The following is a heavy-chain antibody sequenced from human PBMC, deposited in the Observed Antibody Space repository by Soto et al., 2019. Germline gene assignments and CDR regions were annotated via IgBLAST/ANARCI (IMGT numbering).Heavy chain of an antibody. D-gene: IGHD4-17*01. J-gene: IGHJ4*02. CDR1: GFTLSSYA. CDR3: AKATTVTTEYYFDY. Sequence: GGSLRLSCAASGFTLSSYAMSWVRQAPGKGLEWVSAISGSGGSTYYADSVKGRFTISRDNSKNTLYLQMNSLRAEDTAVYYCAKATTVTTEYYFDYWGQGTLVTVSS. V-gene: IGHV3-23*01. CDR2: ISGSGGST.